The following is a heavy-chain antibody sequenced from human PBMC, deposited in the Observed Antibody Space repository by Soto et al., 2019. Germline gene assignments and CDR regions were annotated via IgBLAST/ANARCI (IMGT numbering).Heavy chain of an antibody. CDR3: AREENCSDGSCYSEYGQL. J-gene: IGHJ1*01. V-gene: IGHV1-46*01. D-gene: IGHD2-15*01. CDR1: GYICTAYS. Sequence: QVQLVQSGAEVKKPGASVKVSCKASGYICTAYSMHWVRQAPGQGLEWMGVVNPSGGSQNYAQKFQCRITMTRETYMSTVYMDGSSLTSDDTAGYYCAREENCSDGSCYSEYGQLWGQGTLVIVSS. CDR2: VNPSGGSQ.